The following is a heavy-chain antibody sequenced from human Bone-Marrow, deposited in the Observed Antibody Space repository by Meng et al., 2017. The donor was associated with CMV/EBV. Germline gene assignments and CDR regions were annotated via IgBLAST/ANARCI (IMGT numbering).Heavy chain of an antibody. V-gene: IGHV3-11*06. CDR2: ISRRSTYT. Sequence: SGFTLTDYYMSWLRQAPGKGLECVSYISRRSTYTYYGDSVKGRFTISRDNAQSSLHLQLNSLRAEDTAVYYCAATPGYNDYVRSGFEYWGQGILVTVSS. CDR1: GFTLTDYY. J-gene: IGHJ4*02. CDR3: AATPGYNDYVRSGFEY. D-gene: IGHD5-12*01.